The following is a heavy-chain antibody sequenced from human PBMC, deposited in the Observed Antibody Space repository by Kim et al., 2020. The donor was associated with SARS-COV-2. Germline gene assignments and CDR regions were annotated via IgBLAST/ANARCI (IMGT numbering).Heavy chain of an antibody. V-gene: IGHV4-59*09. J-gene: IGHJ4*02. D-gene: IGHD6-13*01. CDR3: ARGAPERGYSSSWYDY. Sequence: LKSRVTISVDTSQHQFSLKLSSVTAADTAVYYCARGAPERGYSSSWYDYWGQGTLVTVSS.